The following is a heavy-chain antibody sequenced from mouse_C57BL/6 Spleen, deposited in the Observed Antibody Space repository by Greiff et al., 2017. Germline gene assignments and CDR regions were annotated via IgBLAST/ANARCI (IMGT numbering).Heavy chain of an antibody. CDR3: ARIGPEYYAMDY. CDR1: GYTFTDYY. Sequence: VQLLQSGAELVRPGASVKLSCKASGYTFTDYYINWVKQRPGQGLEWIARIYPGSGNTYYNEKFKGKATLAAENSSSTAYMQLRSLTSEDSAVYFCARIGPEYYAMDYWGQGTSVTVSS. D-gene: IGHD3-3*01. J-gene: IGHJ4*01. V-gene: IGHV1-76*01. CDR2: IYPGSGNT.